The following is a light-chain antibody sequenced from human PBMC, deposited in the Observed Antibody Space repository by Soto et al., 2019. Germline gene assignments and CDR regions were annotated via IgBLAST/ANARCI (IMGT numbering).Light chain of an antibody. CDR1: SSDVGIYNF. J-gene: IGLJ3*02. V-gene: IGLV2-23*02. CDR2: EVT. Sequence: QSALTQPASVSGSPGQSITISCTGTSSDVGIYNFVSWYQQHPGKAPKLMIYEVTKRPSGVSNRFSGSKSGNTASLTISGLQAEDEADYYCCSYAGSGTLFGGGTKLTVL. CDR3: CSYAGSGTL.